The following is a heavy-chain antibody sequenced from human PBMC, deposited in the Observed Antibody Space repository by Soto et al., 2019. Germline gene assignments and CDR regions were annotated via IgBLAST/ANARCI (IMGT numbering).Heavy chain of an antibody. CDR1: GFTFSSYG. Sequence: GGSLRLSCAASGFTFSSYGMHWVRQAPGKGLEWVAVISYDGSNKYYADCVKGRFTISRDNSKNTLYLQMNSLRAEDTAVYYCAKGEEIVVVPAAMFYWGQGTLVTVSS. CDR3: AKGEEIVVVPAAMFY. J-gene: IGHJ4*02. CDR2: ISYDGSNK. D-gene: IGHD2-2*01. V-gene: IGHV3-30*18.